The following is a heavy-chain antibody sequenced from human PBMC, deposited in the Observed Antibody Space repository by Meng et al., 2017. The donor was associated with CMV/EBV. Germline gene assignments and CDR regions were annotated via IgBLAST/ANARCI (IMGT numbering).Heavy chain of an antibody. CDR2: IYRGDNT. CDR3: TGDSVSNPNLDY. V-gene: IGHV3-66*01. D-gene: IGHD3-10*01. CDR1: GFNVRDKY. Sequence: EVQLGGSGGGLVQPGGSLGLSCAASGFNVRDKYMSWVRQAPGKGLEWVCIIYRGDNTYYIDSVKDRFTVSRDNSKNTMYLQMNSLRVEDTAVYYCTGDSVSNPNLDYWGQGTLVTVSS. J-gene: IGHJ4*02.